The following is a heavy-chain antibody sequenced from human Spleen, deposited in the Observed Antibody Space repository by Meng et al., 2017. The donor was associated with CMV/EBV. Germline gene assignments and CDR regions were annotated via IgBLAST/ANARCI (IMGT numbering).Heavy chain of an antibody. D-gene: IGHD2-2*01. CDR1: GFTFRSYE. CDR3: ARERRVRYQLLETYYYYGMDV. Sequence: GESLKISCAASGFTFRSYEINWVRQAPGKGLEWVSNIGSSDGSAYYADSVKGRFTISRDNAKNSLYLQMNSLRAEDTAVYYCARERRVRYQLLETYYYYGMDVWGQGTTVTVSS. CDR2: IGSSDGSA. J-gene: IGHJ6*02. V-gene: IGHV3-48*03.